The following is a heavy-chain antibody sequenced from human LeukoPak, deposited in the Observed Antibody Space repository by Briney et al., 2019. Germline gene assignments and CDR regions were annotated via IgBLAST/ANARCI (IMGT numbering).Heavy chain of an antibody. D-gene: IGHD3-22*01. Sequence: ASVKVSCKASGYTFTGYYMHWVRQAPGQGLEWMGWINPNSGGTNYAQKFQGRGTMNRDTSISTAYMELSRLRSDDTAVYYCARGRYYYDSSGYYFDYWGQGTLVTVSS. CDR2: INPNSGGT. CDR1: GYTFTGYY. CDR3: ARGRYYYDSSGYYFDY. J-gene: IGHJ4*02. V-gene: IGHV1-2*02.